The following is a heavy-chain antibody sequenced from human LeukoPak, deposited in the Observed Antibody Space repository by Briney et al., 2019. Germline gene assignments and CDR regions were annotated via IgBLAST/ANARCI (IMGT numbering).Heavy chain of an antibody. Sequence: GGSLRLSCAASGFTFSDYYMSWIRQAPGKGLEWVSYISSSGSTIYYADSVKGRFTISRDNSKNTLYLQMNSLRAEGTAVYYCAKINSKEDYDILTGSAGFDYWGQGTLVTVSS. CDR3: AKINSKEDYDILTGSAGFDY. J-gene: IGHJ4*02. V-gene: IGHV3-11*01. CDR1: GFTFSDYY. D-gene: IGHD3-9*01. CDR2: ISSSGSTI.